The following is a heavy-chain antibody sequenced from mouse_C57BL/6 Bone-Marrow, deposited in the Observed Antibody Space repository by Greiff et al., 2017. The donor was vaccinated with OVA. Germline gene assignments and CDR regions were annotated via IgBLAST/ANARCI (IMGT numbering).Heavy chain of an antibody. D-gene: IGHD3-2*02. J-gene: IGHJ3*01. CDR2: INPYNGGT. CDR1: GYTFTDYY. CDR3: ARDSSGYMAWFAY. V-gene: IGHV1-19*01. Sequence: EVQLQQSGPVLVKPGASVKMSCKASGYTFTDYYMNWVKQSPGKSLEWIGVINPYNGGTSYNQKFKGKATLTVDKSSSTAYMELNSLTSEDSAVYYCARDSSGYMAWFAYWGQGTLVTVSA.